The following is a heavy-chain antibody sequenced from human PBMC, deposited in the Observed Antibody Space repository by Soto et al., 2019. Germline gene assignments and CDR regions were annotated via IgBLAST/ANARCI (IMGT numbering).Heavy chain of an antibody. Sequence: EVQLVETGGGLVQPGGSLRLSCGASGFTFRSYLLSWVRQVTGKGLEWVANINQDGSEKNYVDSVKGRFTISRDNAKNSLYLQMSSLRAEDTALYYCARDGSTSWYSYDYHGMDVWGQGTTVTVSS. V-gene: IGHV3-7*05. CDR1: GFTFRSYL. CDR2: INQDGSEK. J-gene: IGHJ6*02. CDR3: ARDGSTSWYSYDYHGMDV. D-gene: IGHD5-18*01.